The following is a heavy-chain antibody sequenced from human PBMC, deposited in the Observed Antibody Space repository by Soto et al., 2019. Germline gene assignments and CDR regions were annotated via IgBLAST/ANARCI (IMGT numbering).Heavy chain of an antibody. CDR2: INADNGNT. D-gene: IGHD3-3*01. J-gene: IGHJ6*02. CDR3: ARGLVYDFGSGGALYSGMAV. Sequence: ASVKVSCKASGYTFTSYAMHWVRQAPGQRLEWMGWINADNGNTKYSQKFQGRVTITRDTSISTAYMELSRLRSDDTAVYYGARGLVYDFGSGGALYSGMAVWGQGTTVTVSS. V-gene: IGHV1-3*01. CDR1: GYTFTSYA.